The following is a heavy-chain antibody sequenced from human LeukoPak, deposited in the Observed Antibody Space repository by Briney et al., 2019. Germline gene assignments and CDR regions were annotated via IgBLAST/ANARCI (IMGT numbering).Heavy chain of an antibody. CDR3: ARTYSGSFRYGMDV. CDR1: GYTLTELS. CDR2: FDPEDGET. J-gene: IGHJ6*02. V-gene: IGHV1-24*01. D-gene: IGHD1-26*01. Sequence: WASVKVSCKVSGYTLTELSMHWVREAPGKGLEWMGGFDPEDGETIYAQKFQARVAMTRNTSITTAYMEVSSLRSEDTAVYYCARTYSGSFRYGMDVWGQGTTVTVSS.